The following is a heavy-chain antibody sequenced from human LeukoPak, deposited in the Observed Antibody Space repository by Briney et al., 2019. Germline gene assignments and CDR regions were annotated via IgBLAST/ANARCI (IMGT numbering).Heavy chain of an antibody. CDR2: IRQDGDEK. CDR1: GFTSSGYW. CDR3: ARDDSPDTSDSFLDAYAI. V-gene: IGHV3-7*03. D-gene: IGHD3-3*01. Sequence: GGSLSLSCAASGFTSSGYWRSWVRQARGEGLWMGGNIRQDGDEKNYVYSVKARFTISRDNAKNSLYLQMNSLRAEDTAVYYCARDDSPDTSDSFLDAYAIWGQGTLVTVSS. J-gene: IGHJ3*02.